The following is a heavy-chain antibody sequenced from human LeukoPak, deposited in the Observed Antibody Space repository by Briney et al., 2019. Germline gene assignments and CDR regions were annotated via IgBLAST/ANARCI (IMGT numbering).Heavy chain of an antibody. CDR2: ISGSGGST. Sequence: GGSLRLSCAASGFTFSSYAVSWVRQAPGKGLEWVSAISGSGGSTYYADSVKGRFTISRDNSKNTLYLQMNSLRAEDTAVYYCAIDIVVVPAAPDGAFDIWGQGTMVTVSS. J-gene: IGHJ3*02. V-gene: IGHV3-23*01. D-gene: IGHD2-2*01. CDR1: GFTFSSYA. CDR3: AIDIVVVPAAPDGAFDI.